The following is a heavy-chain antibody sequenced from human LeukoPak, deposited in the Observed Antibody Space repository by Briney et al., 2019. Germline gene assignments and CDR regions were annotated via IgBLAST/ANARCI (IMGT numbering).Heavy chain of an antibody. CDR2: IWYDASNK. J-gene: IGHJ2*01. CDR3: AKGNWGERLDWYFDL. V-gene: IGHV3-33*03. Sequence: GRSLTLSCAASGFTFSSFGMHWVRQAPGKGLEWVAVIWYDASNKYYADSVKGRFTISRDNSKNTLYLQMNSLRDDDTAVYYCAKGNWGERLDWYFDLWGCGTLVTVSS. D-gene: IGHD1-26*01. CDR1: GFTFSSFG.